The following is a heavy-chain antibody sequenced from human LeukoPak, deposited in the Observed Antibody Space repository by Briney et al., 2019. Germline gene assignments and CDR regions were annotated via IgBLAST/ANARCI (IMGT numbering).Heavy chain of an antibody. J-gene: IGHJ4*02. CDR3: ASSYYGSGSYYNPLLQDY. V-gene: IGHV3-21*01. CDR2: ISSSSSYI. D-gene: IGHD3-10*01. Sequence: PGGSLRLSCAASGFTFSSYSMNWVRQAPGKGLEWVSSISSSSSYIYYADSVKGRFTISRDNAKNSLYLQMNSLRAEDTAVYYCASSYYGSGSYYNPLLQDYRGQGTLVTVSS. CDR1: GFTFSSYS.